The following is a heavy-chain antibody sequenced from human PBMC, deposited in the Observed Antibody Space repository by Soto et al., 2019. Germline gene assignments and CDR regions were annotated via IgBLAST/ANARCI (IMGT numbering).Heavy chain of an antibody. J-gene: IGHJ3*02. Sequence: ASVKVSCKASGYTFTGYYMHWVRQAPGQGLEWMGWINPNSGGTNYAQKFQGWVTMTRATSIRTAYIELSRLRSAATAVYYCARDQKAPSSRYAFDIWGQGTMVTVSS. CDR2: INPNSGGT. V-gene: IGHV1-2*04. CDR3: ARDQKAPSSRYAFDI. CDR1: GYTFTGYY. D-gene: IGHD1-1*01.